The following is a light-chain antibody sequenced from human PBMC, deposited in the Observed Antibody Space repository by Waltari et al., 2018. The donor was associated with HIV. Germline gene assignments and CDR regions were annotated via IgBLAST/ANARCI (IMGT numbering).Light chain of an antibody. Sequence: QSALTQSRSVSGSPGQSITISCTGTSNDVGAYNYVSWYQQHPGTAPRLLIFDRIKRPPGFPYRFAGSKSGNTASLTISGLQAADEAYYYCCSSAGRYIFVFGTGTKVTVL. CDR2: DRI. CDR3: CSSAGRYIFV. J-gene: IGLJ1*01. V-gene: IGLV2-11*01. CDR1: SNDVGAYNY.